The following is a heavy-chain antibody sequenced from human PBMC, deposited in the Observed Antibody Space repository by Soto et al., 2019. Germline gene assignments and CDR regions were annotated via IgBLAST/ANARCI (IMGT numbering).Heavy chain of an antibody. Sequence: SGGSLRLSCAASGFTFSSYAVSWVRQAPGKGLEWVSAISGSGTNTYYADSVKGRFTISRDNSKNTLYLQMNGLRAEDTAVYYCAKDAMYSSSWYYFDYWGQGTLVTVSS. CDR1: GFTFSSYA. CDR3: AKDAMYSSSWYYFDY. D-gene: IGHD6-13*01. V-gene: IGHV3-23*01. CDR2: ISGSGTNT. J-gene: IGHJ4*02.